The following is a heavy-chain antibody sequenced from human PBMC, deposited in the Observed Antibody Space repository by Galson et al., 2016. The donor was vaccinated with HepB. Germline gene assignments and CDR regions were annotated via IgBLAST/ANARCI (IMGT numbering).Heavy chain of an antibody. CDR3: ASGRITTTPAGGFDI. Sequence: VKVSCKASGGTLNSYAMNWVRQAPGQALEWMGGVIPVFRTTNYAQKFQRRLTITADQSTGTTSMELISLRSEDTAIYYCASGRITTTPAGGFDIWGQGTMVTVSS. J-gene: IGHJ3*02. CDR2: VIPVFRTT. V-gene: IGHV1-69*13. CDR1: GGTLNSYA. D-gene: IGHD3-22*01.